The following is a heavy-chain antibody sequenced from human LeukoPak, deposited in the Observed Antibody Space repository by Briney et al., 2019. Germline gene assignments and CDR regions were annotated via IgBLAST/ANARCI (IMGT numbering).Heavy chain of an antibody. V-gene: IGHV3-11*05. CDR3: ARGNYGMDV. CDR2: ISSSSYT. Sequence: GSLRLSCAASGFTFSDYCITWIRQAPGMGLEWVSYISSSSYTNYAHSVTGRFTISRDNAKNSLYLQMNSLRAEDTAVYYCARGNYGMDVWGQGTTVTVSS. CDR1: GFTFSDYC. J-gene: IGHJ6*02.